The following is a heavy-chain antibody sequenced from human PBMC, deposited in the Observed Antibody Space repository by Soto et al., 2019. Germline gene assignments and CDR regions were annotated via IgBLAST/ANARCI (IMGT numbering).Heavy chain of an antibody. CDR3: ARDGPLAAAVRGAHYYYYGMDV. D-gene: IGHD6-13*01. J-gene: IGHJ6*02. CDR2: TYYRSKWYN. Sequence: SQTLSLTCAISGDSVSSNSAAWNWIRQSPSRGLEWLGRTYYRSKWYNDYAVSVKSRITINPDTSKNQFSLQLNSVTPEDTAVYYCARDGPLAAAVRGAHYYYYGMDVWGQGTTVTVS. CDR1: GDSVSSNSAA. V-gene: IGHV6-1*01.